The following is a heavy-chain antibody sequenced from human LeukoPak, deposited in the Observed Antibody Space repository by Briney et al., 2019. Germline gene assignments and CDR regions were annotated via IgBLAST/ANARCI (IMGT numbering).Heavy chain of an antibody. V-gene: IGHV4-30-2*01. J-gene: IGHJ5*02. CDR2: IYHSGST. CDR3: ARRLYDSWSGYYNRFDP. D-gene: IGHD3-3*01. Sequence: PSQTLSLTCTVSGGSISSGGYYWSWIRQPPGKGLEWIGYIYHSGSTNYNPSLKSRVTISVDTSKNQFSLKLSSVTAADTAVYYCARRLYDSWSGYYNRFDPWGQGTLVTVSS. CDR1: GGSISSGGYY.